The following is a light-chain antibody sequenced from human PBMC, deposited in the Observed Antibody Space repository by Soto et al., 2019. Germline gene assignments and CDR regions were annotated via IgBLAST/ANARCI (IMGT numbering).Light chain of an antibody. CDR1: RSVSDTL. CDR3: LQDYSPLLA. V-gene: IGKV3-20*01. J-gene: IGKJ4*01. Sequence: EIVLTQSPGTLSLSPGERATLSCRADRSVSDTLLTWFQQKPGQAPRLLIFGTSNRAPGIPDRFSGSGSGTDFTLTIRSLQPEDSALYFCLQDYSPLLAFGAGTRVEIK. CDR2: GTS.